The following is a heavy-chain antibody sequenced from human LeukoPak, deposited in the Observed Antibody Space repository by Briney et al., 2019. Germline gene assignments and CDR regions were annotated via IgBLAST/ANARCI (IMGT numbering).Heavy chain of an antibody. D-gene: IGHD2-15*01. CDR1: GFTFSSFA. V-gene: IGHV3-30*04. Sequence: PGGSLRLSCAASGFTFSSFALHWGRQTPGEGLEWVALISYDGSNEYYADSVKGRFTISRDNPKNTLNLQMNSLRAEDTAVYYCARSYCSGLSCYLFDYWGQGTLVAVSS. J-gene: IGHJ4*02. CDR3: ARSYCSGLSCYLFDY. CDR2: ISYDGSNE.